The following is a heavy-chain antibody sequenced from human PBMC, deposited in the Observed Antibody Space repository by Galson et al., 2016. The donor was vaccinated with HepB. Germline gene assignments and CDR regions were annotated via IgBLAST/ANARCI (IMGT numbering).Heavy chain of an antibody. D-gene: IGHD3-10*01. V-gene: IGHV5-51*01. CDR3: ARHLGFGGVPSWFDP. J-gene: IGHJ5*02. Sequence: QSGAEVKKPGESLKISCKGSGYRLASSWIGWVRQMPGKGLEWMGIIYPGDSDTRYSPSFQGQVTISADKSINTAYLQWSSLKASDTALYYCARHLGFGGVPSWFDPWGQGTLVTVSS. CDR2: IYPGDSDT. CDR1: GYRLASSW.